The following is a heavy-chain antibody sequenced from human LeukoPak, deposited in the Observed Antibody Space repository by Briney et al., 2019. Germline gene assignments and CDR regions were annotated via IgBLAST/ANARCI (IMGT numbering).Heavy chain of an antibody. CDR1: GYTFTGYY. Sequence: ASVKVSCKASGYTFTGYYIHWVRQAPGQGLEWMGWINPKSGGTNYAQKFQGRVTMTRYTSISTAYMDLSRLTSDDTAMYYCARRPAFGLRSLRDGFDIWGQGTMVTVSS. CDR3: ARRPAFGLRSLRDGFDI. D-gene: IGHD4-17*01. CDR2: INPKSGGT. V-gene: IGHV1-2*02. J-gene: IGHJ3*02.